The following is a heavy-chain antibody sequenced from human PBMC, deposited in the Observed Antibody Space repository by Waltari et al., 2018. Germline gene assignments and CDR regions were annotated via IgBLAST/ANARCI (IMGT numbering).Heavy chain of an antibody. Sequence: QVQLQESGPGLVKPSETLSLTCTVSGGSISNYHWSWIGRPPGRGLGWIGYIYCSGGTTYNPSLRSRNSMSLDTSRKQFSLKRSAVTADNTAVYYCAGDYDSGSYRFDFGGQGTLVTVSS. V-gene: IGHV4-59*13. CDR2: IYCSGGT. D-gene: IGHD3-10*01. CDR1: GGSISNYH. J-gene: IGHJ4*02. CDR3: AGDYDSGSYRFDF.